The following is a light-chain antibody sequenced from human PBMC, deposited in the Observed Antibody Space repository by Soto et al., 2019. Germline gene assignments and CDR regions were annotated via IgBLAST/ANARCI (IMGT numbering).Light chain of an antibody. CDR3: SAYAGSNHFA. CDR1: SSDVGDNH. J-gene: IGLJ1*01. V-gene: IGLV2-8*01. Sequence: QSALAQPPSASGSPGQSVTISCTGTSSDVGDNHVSWYQQHLGKAPKLIIYEVSQRPSGVPDRFSGSKSGNTASLTVSGLQTEDEADYSCSAYAGSNHFAFGSGTKV. CDR2: EVS.